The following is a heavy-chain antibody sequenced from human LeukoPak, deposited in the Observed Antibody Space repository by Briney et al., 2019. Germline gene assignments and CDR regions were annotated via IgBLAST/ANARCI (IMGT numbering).Heavy chain of an antibody. CDR2: INQGGNDK. J-gene: IGHJ4*02. Sequence: GGSLRLSCAASGFTFSTYWMNWVRQAPGQGLDWLANINQGGNDKYYVDSVRGRFTISRDNAKRSLYLQMSSLRAEDTAVYFCTSGDYVDYWGQGTLVTVSS. CDR3: TSGDYVDY. V-gene: IGHV3-7*03. CDR1: GFTFSTYW.